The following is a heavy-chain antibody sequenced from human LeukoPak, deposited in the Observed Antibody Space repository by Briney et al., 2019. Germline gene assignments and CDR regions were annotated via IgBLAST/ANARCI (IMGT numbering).Heavy chain of an antibody. CDR1: GYTFTSYG. J-gene: IGHJ6*04. V-gene: IGHV1-18*04. Sequence: EASVKVSCKASGYTFTSYGISWVRQAPGQGLEWMGSISAYNGNTNYAQKLQGRVTMTTDTSTSTAYMELRSLRSDDTAVYYCATIGYCSSTSCPYYYYGMDVWVKGTTVTVSS. D-gene: IGHD2-2*01. CDR2: ISAYNGNT. CDR3: ATIGYCSSTSCPYYYYGMDV.